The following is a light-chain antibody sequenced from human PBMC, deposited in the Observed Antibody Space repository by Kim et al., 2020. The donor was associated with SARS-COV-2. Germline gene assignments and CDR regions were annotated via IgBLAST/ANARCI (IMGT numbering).Light chain of an antibody. Sequence: VSVAPGKTARITCGGNNIGSKSVHWYSHKPGQAPVLIIYYDSARPSGIPERFSGSKSGNTASLTISGLQAEDEADYYCCSYAGSWVFGGGTQLTVL. J-gene: IGLJ3*02. CDR2: YDS. CDR1: NIGSKS. CDR3: CSYAGSWV. V-gene: IGLV3-21*01.